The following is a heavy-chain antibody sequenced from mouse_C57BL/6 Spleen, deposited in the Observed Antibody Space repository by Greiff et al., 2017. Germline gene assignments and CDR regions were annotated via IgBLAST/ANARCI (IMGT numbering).Heavy chain of an antibody. J-gene: IGHJ2*01. CDR3: ARKGGSPGYFDY. CDR2: IDPENGDT. Sequence: VQLQQSGAELVRPGASVKLSCTASGFNIKDDYMHWVKQRPEQGLEWIGWIDPENGDTEYASKFQGKATITADTSSNTAYLQLSSLTSEDTAVYYCARKGGSPGYFDYWGQGTTLTVSS. V-gene: IGHV14-4*01. CDR1: GFNIKDDY.